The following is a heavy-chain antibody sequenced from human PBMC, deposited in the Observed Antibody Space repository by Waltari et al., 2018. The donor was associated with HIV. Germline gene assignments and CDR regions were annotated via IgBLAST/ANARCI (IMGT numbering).Heavy chain of an antibody. CDR3: ARALDYYESGSFPLWFFDV. Sequence: QVQLQESGPGLVKPSQTLSLTCTVSSGSITSGNYYWSWIRQPDGKGLEWIGRVYTSGSTNYNPSLKNRVTISIDTSRNQFSLRLSSVAAADTAVYYCARALDYYESGSFPLWFFDVWGRGTLVTVSS. CDR2: VYTSGST. J-gene: IGHJ2*01. D-gene: IGHD3-10*01. CDR1: SGSITSGNYY. V-gene: IGHV4-61*02.